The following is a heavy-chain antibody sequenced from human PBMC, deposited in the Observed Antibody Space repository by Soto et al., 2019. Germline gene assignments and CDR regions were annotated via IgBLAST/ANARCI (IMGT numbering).Heavy chain of an antibody. CDR2: IYSGGST. CDR3: ATHLAVAGPHPPYYGMDV. J-gene: IGHJ6*02. V-gene: IGHV3-53*04. Sequence: PGGSLRLSCAASGFTVSSNYMSWVRQAPGKGLEWVSVIYSGGSTYYADSVKGRFTISRHNSKNTLYLQMNSLRAEDTAVYYCATHLAVAGPHPPYYGMDVWGQGTTVTVSS. CDR1: GFTVSSNY. D-gene: IGHD6-19*01.